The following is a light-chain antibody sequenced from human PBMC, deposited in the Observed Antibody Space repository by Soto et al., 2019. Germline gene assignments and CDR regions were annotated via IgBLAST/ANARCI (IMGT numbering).Light chain of an antibody. CDR1: SSNIGSNS. CDR2: SNN. CDR3: ATWDDSLNSWV. J-gene: IGLJ3*02. V-gene: IGLV1-44*01. Sequence: QSVLTQPPSASGTPGQRVTISCSGSSSNIGSNSVNWYQHLPGTAPKLLLYSNNQQPSGVPGRFSGSESGTSVSLAISGLQSEDEADYYCATWDDSLNSWVFGGGTKLTVL.